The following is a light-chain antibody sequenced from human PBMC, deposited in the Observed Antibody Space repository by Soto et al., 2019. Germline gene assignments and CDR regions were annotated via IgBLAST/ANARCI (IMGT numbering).Light chain of an antibody. CDR2: STS. CDR3: QKFNTAPLT. CDR1: QDISVY. V-gene: IGKV1-27*01. Sequence: DIQMTQSPSSLSASVGDRVTITCRASQDISVYLAWYQQKPGKVPKLLIYSTSTLQSGVPSRFSGSGSGTVFTLTISSLQPVVVATYYCQKFNTAPLTFGHGTRLEIK. J-gene: IGKJ5*01.